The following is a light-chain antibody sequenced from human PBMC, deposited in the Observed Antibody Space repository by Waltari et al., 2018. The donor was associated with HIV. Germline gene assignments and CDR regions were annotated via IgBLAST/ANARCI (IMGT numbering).Light chain of an antibody. CDR2: GTT. CDR1: TGAVTSGYS. CDR3: LLYYGGAWV. V-gene: IGLV7-43*01. J-gene: IGLJ3*02. Sequence: QTVVTQEPSPTVSPGGTVTLTCASSTGAVTSGYSPNWFQQKPGQAPRALIYGTTNKHSWTPARFSGSLLGGKAALTLAGVQPEDEAEYYCLLYYGGAWVFGGGTKLTVL.